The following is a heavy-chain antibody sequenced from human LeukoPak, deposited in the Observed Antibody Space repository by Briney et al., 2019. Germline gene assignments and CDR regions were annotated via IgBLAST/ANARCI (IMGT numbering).Heavy chain of an antibody. CDR2: ISWNSGSI. V-gene: IGHV3-9*01. J-gene: IGHJ4*02. CDR3: AKEKYDILTGYPGYFDY. CDR1: GFTFDDYA. Sequence: GGSLRLSCAAPGFTFDDYAMHWVRQAPGKGLEWVSGISWNSGSIGYADSVKGRFTISRDNAKNSLYLQMNSLRAEDTALYYCAKEKYDILTGYPGYFDYWGQGTLVTVSS. D-gene: IGHD3-9*01.